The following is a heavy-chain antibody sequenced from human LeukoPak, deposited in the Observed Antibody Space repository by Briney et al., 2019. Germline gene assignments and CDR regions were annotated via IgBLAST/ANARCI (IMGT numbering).Heavy chain of an antibody. J-gene: IGHJ6*03. CDR1: GYTFTGYY. D-gene: IGHD3-9*01. V-gene: IGHV1-2*02. CDR2: INPNSGGT. Sequence: EGSVKVSCKASGYTFTGYYMHWVRQAPGEGLEWMGWINPNSGGTKYAQKFQGRVTMTRDTSINTAYMEVRRLTSDDTAVYYCAKCILTGYYKGYMDVWGKGTTVTISS. CDR3: AKCILTGYYKGYMDV.